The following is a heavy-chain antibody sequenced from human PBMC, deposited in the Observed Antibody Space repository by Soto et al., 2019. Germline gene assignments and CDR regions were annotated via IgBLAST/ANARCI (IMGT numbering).Heavy chain of an antibody. D-gene: IGHD3-16*01. CDR2: SNHSGSS. J-gene: IGHJ6*02. CDR3: ALGGVLNYYYYPMDV. CDR1: GWSFSGHY. Sequence: SETLSLTCAVYGWSFSGHYWTWIRQPPGKGLEWIGESNHSGSSSYNPSLKSRVSMSVDTSKNQFSLKLSSVTAADTAVYYCALGGVLNYYYYPMDVWGQGTTVTVS. V-gene: IGHV4-34*01.